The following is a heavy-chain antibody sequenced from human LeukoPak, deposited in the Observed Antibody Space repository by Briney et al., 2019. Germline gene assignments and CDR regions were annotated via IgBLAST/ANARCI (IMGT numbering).Heavy chain of an antibody. J-gene: IGHJ6*02. Sequence: GGSLRLSCVASGFTFSRYSMNWVRQAPGKGLEWVASINHNGNVNYYVDSVKGRFTISRDNAKNSLYLQMSNLRAEDTAVYFCARGGGLDVWGQGATVTVSS. CDR2: INHNGNVN. V-gene: IGHV3-7*03. CDR1: GFTFSRYS. D-gene: IGHD3-16*01. CDR3: ARGGGLDV.